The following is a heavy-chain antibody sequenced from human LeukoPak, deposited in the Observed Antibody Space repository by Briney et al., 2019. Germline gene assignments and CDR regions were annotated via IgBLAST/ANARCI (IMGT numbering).Heavy chain of an antibody. CDR2: IWNDGRNK. D-gene: IGHD6-13*01. V-gene: IGHV3-33*06. Sequence: GRSLRLSCAASGFTFSSYGMHWVRQAPGKGLEWVAVIWNDGRNKYFADSVKGRLTISRDNSKNTLYLQMNSLRAEDTAVYYCAKDVGAAGTFDYWGQGTLVTVSS. CDR3: AKDVGAAGTFDY. J-gene: IGHJ4*02. CDR1: GFTFSSYG.